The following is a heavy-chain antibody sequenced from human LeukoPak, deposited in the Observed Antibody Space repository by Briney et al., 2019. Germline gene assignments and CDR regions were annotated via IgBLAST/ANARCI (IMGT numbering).Heavy chain of an antibody. D-gene: IGHD3-22*01. V-gene: IGHV3-53*01. CDR1: GFIVSGKY. CDR2: IRSGGST. Sequence: PGGSLRLSCAASGFIVSGKYMSWVRQAPGKGLEWDSVIRSGGSTSYADSVKGRFTISRDDSKNTLYLQMNSLRAEDTAVYYCAREGSFDSSGYNDALDIWGQGTMVTVSA. J-gene: IGHJ3*02. CDR3: AREGSFDSSGYNDALDI.